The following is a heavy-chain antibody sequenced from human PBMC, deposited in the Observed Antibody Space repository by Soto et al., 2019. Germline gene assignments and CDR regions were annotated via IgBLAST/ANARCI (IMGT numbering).Heavy chain of an antibody. CDR1: GGSITTTSHY. D-gene: IGHD2-21*02. CDR2: IYYSGST. CDR3: ARHLPYCGGDCYSLDY. V-gene: IGHV4-39*01. Sequence: SETLSLTRTVSGGSITTTSHYWGWIRQSPGKGLECIGYIYYSGSTYYNPSLKSRVTISVDTSKNQFSLNLSSVTAADTAVYYCARHLPYCGGDCYSLDYWGQGTLVTVSS. J-gene: IGHJ4*02.